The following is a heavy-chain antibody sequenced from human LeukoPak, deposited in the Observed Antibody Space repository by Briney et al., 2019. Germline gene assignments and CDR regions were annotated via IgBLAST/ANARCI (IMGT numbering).Heavy chain of an antibody. CDR2: INHSGST. CDR3: ARGLSGGDPEWGYCYYYMDV. V-gene: IGHV4-34*01. D-gene: IGHD2-21*02. Sequence: SETLSLTCAVYGGSFSGYYWSWIRQPPGKGLEWIGEINHSGSTNYNPSLKSRVTISVDTSKNQFSLKLSSVTAADTAVYYCARGLSGGDPEWGYCYYYMDVWGKGTTVTVSS. J-gene: IGHJ6*03. CDR1: GGSFSGYY.